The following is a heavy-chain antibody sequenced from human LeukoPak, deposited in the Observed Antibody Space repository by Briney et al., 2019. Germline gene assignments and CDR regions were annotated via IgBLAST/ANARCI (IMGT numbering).Heavy chain of an antibody. CDR1: GYTFTGYY. CDR3: ARDLYYYDSSGGY. J-gene: IGHJ4*02. D-gene: IGHD3-22*01. Sequence: ASVKVSCKASGYTFTGYYMHWVRQAPGQGLEWMGWINPNSGGTNYAQKFQGRVTMTRNTSISTAYMELSSLRSEDTAVYYCARDLYYYDSSGGYWGQGTLVTVSS. V-gene: IGHV1-2*02. CDR2: INPNSGGT.